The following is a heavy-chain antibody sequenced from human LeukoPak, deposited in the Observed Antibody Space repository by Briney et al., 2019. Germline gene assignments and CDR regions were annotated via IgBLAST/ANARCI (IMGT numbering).Heavy chain of an antibody. CDR1: GFTFSNAW. CDR2: IKGKTDGGTT. Sequence: PGGSLRLSCAASGFTFSNAWMSWVRQAPGKGLEWVGRIKGKTDGGTTDYAAPVKGRFTISRDDSKNTLYLQMNNLKTEDTAVYYCTTDIEQQLVRPGYWGQGTLVTVSS. CDR3: TTDIEQQLVRPGY. V-gene: IGHV3-15*01. J-gene: IGHJ4*02. D-gene: IGHD6-13*01.